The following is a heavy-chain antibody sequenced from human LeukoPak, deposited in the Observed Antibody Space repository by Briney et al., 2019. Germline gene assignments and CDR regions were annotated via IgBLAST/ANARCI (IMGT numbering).Heavy chain of an antibody. J-gene: IGHJ4*01. D-gene: IGHD2-21*02. Sequence: SETLSLTCSVSGGAISGGPYFWAWIRQPPGKGLEWIGNLFYTGTTYYNPSLESRVTISVDTSKNKFSLTLNSLTAADTAVYYCASLGAHCGGACHIFDYRGQGTLVPVSS. V-gene: IGHV4-39*01. CDR2: LFYTGTT. CDR1: GGAISGGPYF. CDR3: ASLGAHCGGACHIFDY.